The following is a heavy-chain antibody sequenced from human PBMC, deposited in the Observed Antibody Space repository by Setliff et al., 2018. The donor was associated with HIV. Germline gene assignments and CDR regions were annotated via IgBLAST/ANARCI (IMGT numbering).Heavy chain of an antibody. CDR3: ARDHSITPPH. Sequence: GSLRLSCTTSGFTFSGSAIHWVRQASGKGLEWLGRIKTKPSNYATAYGESVRGRFTISRDDSHNTAYLQMTSLRIEDTAMYYCARDHSITPPHWGQGTLVTVSS. D-gene: IGHD3-3*02. J-gene: IGHJ4*02. CDR2: IKTKPSNYAT. CDR1: GFTFSGSA. V-gene: IGHV3-73*01.